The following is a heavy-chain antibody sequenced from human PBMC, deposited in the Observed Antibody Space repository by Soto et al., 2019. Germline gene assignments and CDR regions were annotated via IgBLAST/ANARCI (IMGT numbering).Heavy chain of an antibody. Sequence: QVQLVESGGGVVQPGRSLRLSCAASGFTFSSYAMHWVRQAPGKGLDWVAVISYDVSNKYYADSVKGRFTISRDNSKNTMYLQMNSLRDEDTAVYYCASARFLHDSPGIDSYYGMDVWGQGTTVTVSS. CDR2: ISYDVSNK. V-gene: IGHV3-30-3*01. CDR1: GFTFSSYA. D-gene: IGHD2-15*01. J-gene: IGHJ6*02. CDR3: ASARFLHDSPGIDSYYGMDV.